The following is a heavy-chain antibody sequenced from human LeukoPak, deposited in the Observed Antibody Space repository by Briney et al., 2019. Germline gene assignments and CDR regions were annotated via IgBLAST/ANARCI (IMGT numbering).Heavy chain of an antibody. CDR3: AKVRSRGVVVTAFDY. CDR1: GFTFSGYA. J-gene: IGHJ4*02. CDR2: ISGSGGST. Sequence: GGSLRLSCAASGFTFSGYAMSWVRQAPGKGLEWVSAISGSGGSTYYADSVKGRFTISRDNSKNTLYLQMNSLRAEDTAVYYCAKVRSRGVVVTAFDYWGQGTLVTVSS. D-gene: IGHD2-21*02. V-gene: IGHV3-23*01.